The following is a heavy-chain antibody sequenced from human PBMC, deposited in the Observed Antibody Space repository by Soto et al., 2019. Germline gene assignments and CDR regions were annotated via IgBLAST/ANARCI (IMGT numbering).Heavy chain of an antibody. J-gene: IGHJ2*01. CDR2: ISAYNGNT. CDR3: ARGGSLYWYFDL. V-gene: IGHV1-18*01. Sequence: ASVKVSCKASGYTFTSYGISWVRQAPGQGLEWMGWISAYNGNTNYAQKLQGRVTMTRNTSISAAYMELSSLRSEDTAVYYCARGGSLYWYFDLWGRGTLVTVSS. CDR1: GYTFTSYG. D-gene: IGHD1-26*01.